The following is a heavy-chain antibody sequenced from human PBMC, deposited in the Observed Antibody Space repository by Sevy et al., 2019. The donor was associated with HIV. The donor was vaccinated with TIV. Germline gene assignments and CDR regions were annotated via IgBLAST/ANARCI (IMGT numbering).Heavy chain of an antibody. J-gene: IGHJ4*01. V-gene: IGHV3-21*01. CDR2: ISSSSSYI. CDR3: ARGVGIAVAGTVNY. CDR1: GFTFSSYS. Sequence: GGSLRLSCAASGFTFSSYSMNWVRQAPGKGLEWVASISSSSSYIYYADSVKGRFTISRDNAKNSLYLQMNSLRGEDTAVYYWARGVGIAVAGTVNYWGQGTLVTVSS. D-gene: IGHD6-19*01.